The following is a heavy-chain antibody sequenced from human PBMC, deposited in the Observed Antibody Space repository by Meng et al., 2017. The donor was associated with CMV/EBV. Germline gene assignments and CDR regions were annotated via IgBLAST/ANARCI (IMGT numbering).Heavy chain of an antibody. J-gene: IGHJ4*02. CDR2: ISYDGSNK. Sequence: GESLKISCAASGFTFSSYAMHWVRQAPGKGLEWVAVISYDGSNKYHADSVKGRFTISRDNSKNTLYLQMNGLRAEDTAVYYCARDSSGYYGYWGQGTLVTVSS. CDR1: GFTFSSYA. CDR3: ARDSSGYYGY. D-gene: IGHD3-22*01. V-gene: IGHV3-30-3*01.